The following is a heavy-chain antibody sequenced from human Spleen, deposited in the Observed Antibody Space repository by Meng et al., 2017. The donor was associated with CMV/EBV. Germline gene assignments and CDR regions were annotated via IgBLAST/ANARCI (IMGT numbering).Heavy chain of an antibody. Sequence: GESLKISCAASGFLFSSYAMHWVRQAPGKGLEWVSVIYNGGGSAYYADSVKGRFTISRDNSKNTLSLQMNSLRAEDTAVYYCAKDRGPGRELRGFDSWGQGTLVTVSS. D-gene: IGHD1-26*01. CDR2: IYNGGGSA. CDR3: AKDRGPGRELRGFDS. CDR1: GFLFSSYA. V-gene: IGHV3-23*03. J-gene: IGHJ4*02.